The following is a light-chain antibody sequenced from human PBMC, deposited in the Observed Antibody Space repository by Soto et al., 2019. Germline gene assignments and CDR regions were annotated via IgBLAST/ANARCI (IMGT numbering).Light chain of an antibody. CDR1: QSVSTN. V-gene: IGKV3-15*01. CDR3: QQYNDWPLT. J-gene: IGKJ4*01. Sequence: EIVMTQSPATLSVSPGERASLSCRASQSVSTNLAWYHQNPAQAPRLLIYGASTRATGIPGRFSGGGSGTEFTLTISSLQSADFTVYYCQQYNDWPLTFGGGTKVDTK. CDR2: GAS.